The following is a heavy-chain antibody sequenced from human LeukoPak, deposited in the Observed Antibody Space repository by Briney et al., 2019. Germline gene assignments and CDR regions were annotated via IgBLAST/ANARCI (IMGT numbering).Heavy chain of an antibody. D-gene: IGHD5-18*01. J-gene: IGHJ4*02. Sequence: PSETLSLTCTVSGGSISSGGYYWSWIRQHPGKGLEWIGYIYYGGSTYYNPSLKSRVTISVDTSKNQFSLKLSSVTAADTAVYYCARARGYSYGPTGRTFDYWGQGTLVTVSS. CDR2: IYYGGST. V-gene: IGHV4-31*03. CDR3: ARARGYSYGPTGRTFDY. CDR1: GGSISSGGYY.